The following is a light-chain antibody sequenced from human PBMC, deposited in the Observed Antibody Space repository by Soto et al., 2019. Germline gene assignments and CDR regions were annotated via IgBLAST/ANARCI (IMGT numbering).Light chain of an antibody. Sequence: DIQLTQSPSTLSASVGDRVTITCRASQSINGWLAWYQQKSGQAPNLLIYKASTLESGVPSRFSGSGSGTEFTLTVSSLQPDDFATYYCHQYHNFPRTFGQGTKVDIK. V-gene: IGKV1-5*03. J-gene: IGKJ1*01. CDR2: KAS. CDR3: HQYHNFPRT. CDR1: QSINGW.